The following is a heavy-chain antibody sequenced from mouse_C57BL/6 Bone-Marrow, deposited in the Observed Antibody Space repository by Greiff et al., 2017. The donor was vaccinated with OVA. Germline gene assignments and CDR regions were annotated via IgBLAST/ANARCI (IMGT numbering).Heavy chain of an antibody. CDR3: ARSNYRYFDV. J-gene: IGHJ1*03. V-gene: IGHV1-63*01. CDR1: GYTFTNYW. Sequence: VQLQQSGAELVRPGTSVKMSCKASGYTFTNYWIGWAKQRPGHGLEWIGDIYPGGGYTNYNEKFKGKATLTADKSSSTAYMQFSSLTSEDSAIYYCARSNYRYFDVWGTGTTVTVSS. D-gene: IGHD2-5*01. CDR2: IYPGGGYT.